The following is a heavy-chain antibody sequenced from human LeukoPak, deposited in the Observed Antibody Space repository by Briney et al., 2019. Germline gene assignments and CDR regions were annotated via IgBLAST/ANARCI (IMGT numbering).Heavy chain of an antibody. D-gene: IGHD6-13*01. J-gene: IGHJ4*02. CDR3: VHTRWYALFYSDF. V-gene: IGHV3-53*01. CDR2: MYPGGIT. CDR1: GFTVTYNY. Sequence: GGSLRLSRAASGFTVTYNYVSWVRQAPGKGLEWVSIMYPGGITYYPDSVKGRFSVSRDSSNNTLYLQLDSLRADDTAVYFCVHTRWYALFYSDFWGQGTLVTVSS.